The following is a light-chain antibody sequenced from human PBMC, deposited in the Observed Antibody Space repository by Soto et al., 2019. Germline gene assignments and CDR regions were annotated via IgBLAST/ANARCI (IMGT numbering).Light chain of an antibody. CDR2: EVS. CDR3: SSYTSSNTLV. V-gene: IGLV2-14*01. Sequence: QSALTEPASVSGSPGQSITISCTGTSSDVGAYNYVSWYQQHPGKAHKLMIFEVSDRPSGVSNRFSGSKSGNTASLTISGLQADDEADYYCSSYTSSNTLVFGGGTKLTVL. CDR1: SSDVGAYNY. J-gene: IGLJ2*01.